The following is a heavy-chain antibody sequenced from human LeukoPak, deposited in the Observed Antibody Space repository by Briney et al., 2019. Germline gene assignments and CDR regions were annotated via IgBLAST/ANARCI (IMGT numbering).Heavy chain of an antibody. CDR1: GFTFGSYS. CDR2: IWYDGSNK. D-gene: IGHD3-10*01. V-gene: IGHV3-33*08. J-gene: IGHJ4*02. Sequence: QPGGSLRLSCVASGFTFGSYSMNWVRQAPGKGLEWVAVIWYDGSNKYYADSVKGRFTISRDNSKNTLYLQMNSLRAEDTAVYYCARGGATGDYWGQGTLVTVSS. CDR3: ARGGATGDY.